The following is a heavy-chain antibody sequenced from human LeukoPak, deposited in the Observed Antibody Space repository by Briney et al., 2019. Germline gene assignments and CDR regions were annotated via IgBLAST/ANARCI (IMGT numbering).Heavy chain of an antibody. D-gene: IGHD2-15*01. CDR3: AREGGYCSGGSCYQAYLAFDI. CDR2: IKQDGSEK. J-gene: IGHJ3*02. CDR1: GFTFSSYW. V-gene: IGHV3-7*01. Sequence: GGSLRLSCAASGFTFSSYWMSWVRQAPGKGLEWVANIKQDGSEKYYVDSVKGRFTLSRDNAKNSLYLQMNSLRAEDTAVYYCAREGGYCSGGSCYQAYLAFDIWGQGTMVTVSS.